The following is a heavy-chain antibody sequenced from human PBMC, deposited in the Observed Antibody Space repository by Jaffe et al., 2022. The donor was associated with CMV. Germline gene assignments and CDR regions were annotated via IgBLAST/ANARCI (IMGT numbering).Heavy chain of an antibody. Sequence: EVQLVESGGGLVQPGGSLRLSCAASGFTFSSYWMSWVRQAPGKGLEWVANIKQDGSEKYYVDSVKGRFTISRDNAKNSLYLQMNSLRAEDTAVYYCAVDSHIYYYYGMDVWGQGTTVTVSS. D-gene: IGHD3-22*01. CDR1: GFTFSSYW. CDR2: IKQDGSEK. V-gene: IGHV3-7*01. CDR3: AVDSHIYYYYGMDV. J-gene: IGHJ6*02.